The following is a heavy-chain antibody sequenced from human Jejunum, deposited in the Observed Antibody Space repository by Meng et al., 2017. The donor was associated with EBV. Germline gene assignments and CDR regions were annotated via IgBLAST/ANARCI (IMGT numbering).Heavy chain of an antibody. V-gene: IGHV3-21*02. J-gene: IGHJ4*02. CDR2: ISSGSSFI. D-gene: IGHD3-16*02. CDR3: VRDSSFNVH. CDR1: GFTFSSYS. Sequence: VPLGESGGCSVKPGGSLRLSCAASGFTFSSYSMNWVRQAPGKGLEWVSYISSGSSFIYYADSVKGRFTISRDDAKNSLSLQMNNLGADDTAVYYCVRDSSFNVHWGQGTLVTVSS.